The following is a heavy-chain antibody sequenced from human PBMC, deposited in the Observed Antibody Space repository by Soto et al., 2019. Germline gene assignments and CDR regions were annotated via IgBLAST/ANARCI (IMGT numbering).Heavy chain of an antibody. J-gene: IGHJ6*02. D-gene: IGHD2-2*01. Sequence: GGSLRLSCAASGFTFSSYGMHWVRQAPGKGLEWVAVISYDGSNKYYADSVKGRFTISRDNSKNTLYLQMNSLRAEDTAVYYCAKEGVVVPAAMYYYYYGMDVWGQGTTVTVSS. CDR2: ISYDGSNK. V-gene: IGHV3-30*18. CDR1: GFTFSSYG. CDR3: AKEGVVVPAAMYYYYYGMDV.